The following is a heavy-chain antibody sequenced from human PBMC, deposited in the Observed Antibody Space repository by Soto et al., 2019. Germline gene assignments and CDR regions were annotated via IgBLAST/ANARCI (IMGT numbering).Heavy chain of an antibody. V-gene: IGHV4-31*03. Sequence: PSETLSLTGTVSGGSISSGGYYWSWIRQHPGKGLEWIGYIYYSGSTYYNPSLKSRVTISVDTSKNQFSLKLSSVTAADTAVYYCARLQWTAMVPHFDYWGQGTLVTVSS. D-gene: IGHD5-18*01. CDR1: GGSISSGGYY. CDR3: ARLQWTAMVPHFDY. CDR2: IYYSGST. J-gene: IGHJ4*02.